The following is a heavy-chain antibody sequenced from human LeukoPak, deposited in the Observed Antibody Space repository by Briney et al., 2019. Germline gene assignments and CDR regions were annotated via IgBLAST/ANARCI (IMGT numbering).Heavy chain of an antibody. CDR2: VYYSRST. Sequence: SETLSLTCTVSGGSVSSYYWGWIRQPPGKGLEWIGYVYYSRSTNYTSSLKSRVTISIDTSKNPFFLKLSSVTAADTAVYYCVRVPECSSAGGFDYWGQGTLVTVSS. CDR3: VRVPECSSAGGFDY. J-gene: IGHJ4*02. D-gene: IGHD2-2*01. V-gene: IGHV4-59*02. CDR1: GGSVSSYY.